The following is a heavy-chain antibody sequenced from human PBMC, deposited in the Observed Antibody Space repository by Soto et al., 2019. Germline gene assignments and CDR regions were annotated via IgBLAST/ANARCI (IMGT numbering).Heavy chain of an antibody. D-gene: IGHD3-3*01. CDR3: AVNDVWSGYKRYYYYYYMDV. CDR2: MNPNSGNT. CDR1: GYTFTSYD. J-gene: IGHJ6*03. Sequence: QVQLVQSGAEVKKPGASVKVSCKASGYTFTSYDINWVRQATGQGLEWMGWMNPNSGNTGYAQKFQGRVTMTRNTSITTAYMEMSSLRSEDTAVYYCAVNDVWSGYKRYYYYYYMDVWGKGTTVTFSS. V-gene: IGHV1-8*01.